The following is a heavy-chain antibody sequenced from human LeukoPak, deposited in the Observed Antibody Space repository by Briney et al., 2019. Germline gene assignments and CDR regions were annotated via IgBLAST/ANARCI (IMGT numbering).Heavy chain of an antibody. J-gene: IGHJ4*02. V-gene: IGHV3-30*02. D-gene: IGHD4-23*01. CDR2: IRYDGSNT. CDR1: GFSFSDYD. CDR3: ANLLRWEPY. Sequence: PGGSLRLSCAASGFSFSDYDIHWVRLAPGKGLEWVTFIRYDGSNTYAESVKGRFTISRDNSKNTLYLQMNSLRAEDTAVYYCANLLRWEPYWGQGTLVTVSS.